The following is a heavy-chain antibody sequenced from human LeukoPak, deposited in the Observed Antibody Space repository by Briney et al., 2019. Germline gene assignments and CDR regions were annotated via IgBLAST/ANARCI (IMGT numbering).Heavy chain of an antibody. Sequence: GGSLRLSCAASGFTFSSYAMSWVRQAPGKGLEWVSAISGSGGSTYYADSVKGRFTISRDNSKNTLYLQMNSLKTEDTAVYYCVRDGQNWNFDYWGQGTLVTVSS. V-gene: IGHV3-23*01. CDR1: GFTFSSYA. J-gene: IGHJ4*02. CDR3: VRDGQNWNFDY. CDR2: ISGSGGST. D-gene: IGHD1-1*01.